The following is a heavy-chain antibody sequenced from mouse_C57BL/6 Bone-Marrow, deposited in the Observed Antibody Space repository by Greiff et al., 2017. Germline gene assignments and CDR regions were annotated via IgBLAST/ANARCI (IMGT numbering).Heavy chain of an antibody. Sequence: QVQLQQPGAELVMPGASVKLSCKASGYTFTSYWMHWVKQRPGQGLEWIGEIDPSDSYTNYNQKFKGKSTLTVDKSSSTAYMQLSSLTSEDSAVYYCASSYPYYDVWGTGTTVTVAS. D-gene: IGHD1-1*01. V-gene: IGHV1-69*01. J-gene: IGHJ1*03. CDR1: GYTFTSYW. CDR2: IDPSDSYT. CDR3: ASSYPYYDV.